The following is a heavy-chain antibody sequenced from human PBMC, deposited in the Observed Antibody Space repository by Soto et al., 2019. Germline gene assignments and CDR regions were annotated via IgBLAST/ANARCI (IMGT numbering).Heavy chain of an antibody. Sequence: KPSETLSLTCAVYGGSFSGYYWSWIRQPPGKGLEWIGEINHSGSTNYNPSLKSRVTISVDTSKNQFSLKLSSVTAADTAVYYCARYPTPSTSIAARPNGFDPWGQGTLVTVSS. D-gene: IGHD6-6*01. CDR1: GGSFSGYY. J-gene: IGHJ5*02. CDR3: ARYPTPSTSIAARPNGFDP. CDR2: INHSGST. V-gene: IGHV4-34*01.